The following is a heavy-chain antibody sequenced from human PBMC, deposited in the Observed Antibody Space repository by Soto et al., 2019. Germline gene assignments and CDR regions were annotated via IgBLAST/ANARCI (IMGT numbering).Heavy chain of an antibody. CDR3: ARGRGLYNSGRSQLDS. CDR1: GDSFSKYT. J-gene: IGHJ4*02. Sequence: GASVKVSCKASGDSFSKYTVNWVRQAPRQGLEWMGGIIPRFGTTNYAPTLQDRVTITADESMNTVHMELSSLRSEDTALYYCARGRGLYNSGRSQLDSWGQGTLVTSPQ. CDR2: IIPRFGTT. V-gene: IGHV1-69*13. D-gene: IGHD1-26*01.